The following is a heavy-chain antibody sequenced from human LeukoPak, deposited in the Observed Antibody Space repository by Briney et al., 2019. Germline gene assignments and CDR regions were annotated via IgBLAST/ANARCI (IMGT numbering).Heavy chain of an antibody. CDR2: IYTSGST. J-gene: IGHJ4*02. CDR3: ARVAFGGFFDWFDY. V-gene: IGHV4-61*02. CDR1: GGSISSGSYY. Sequence: SETLSLTCTVSGGSISSGSYYWSWIRQPAGKGLEWIGRIYTSGSTNYNPSLKSRVTISVDTSKNQFSLKLSSVTAADTAVYYCARVAFGGFFDWFDYWGQGTLVTVSS. D-gene: IGHD3-9*01.